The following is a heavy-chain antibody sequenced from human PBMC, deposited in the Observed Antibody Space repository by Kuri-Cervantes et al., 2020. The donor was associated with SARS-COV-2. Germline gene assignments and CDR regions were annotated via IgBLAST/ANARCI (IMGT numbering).Heavy chain of an antibody. D-gene: IGHD3-22*01. Sequence: ASVKVSCKVSGYTVTELSMHWVRQAPGKGLGWMGGFDPEYGEIIYAQKFQGRVTMTEDTSTDTEYMELSSLRSDDTAVYYCATVDYDSYGYSWHFDSWGHGTLVTVSS. CDR3: ATVDYDSYGYSWHFDS. CDR1: GYTVTELS. J-gene: IGHJ4*01. V-gene: IGHV1-24*01. CDR2: FDPEYGEI.